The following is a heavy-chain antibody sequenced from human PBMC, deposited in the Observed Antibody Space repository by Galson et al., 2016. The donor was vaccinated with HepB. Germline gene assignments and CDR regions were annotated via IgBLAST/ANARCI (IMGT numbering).Heavy chain of an antibody. Sequence: ETPSLTCSVSGASISSFYWSWIRQPPGKGLEWIGYCYCIGSTTYNPSLKSRVTISVDTSKNQISLNVTSATAADTAMYYCARITNGNTAHDAFDIWGQGTKVTVSS. CDR2: CYCIGST. CDR3: ARITNGNTAHDAFDI. D-gene: IGHD1-1*01. CDR1: GASISSFY. V-gene: IGHV4-59*01. J-gene: IGHJ3*02.